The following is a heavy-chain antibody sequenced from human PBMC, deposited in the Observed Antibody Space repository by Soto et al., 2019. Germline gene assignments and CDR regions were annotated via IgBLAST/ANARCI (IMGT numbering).Heavy chain of an antibody. D-gene: IGHD4-17*01. CDR1: AFSLSTSGVG. Sequence: QITLKESGPRLVKPTQTLTLTCTFSAFSLSTSGVGVGWIRQPPGKALEWLALIYWDDDRRYSPSLKSRLTITKDTSKNQVVLTMTNMDPVDTATYYCAHRQRTVYFDYWGQGTLVTVSS. CDR2: IYWDDDR. J-gene: IGHJ4*02. CDR3: AHRQRTVYFDY. V-gene: IGHV2-5*02.